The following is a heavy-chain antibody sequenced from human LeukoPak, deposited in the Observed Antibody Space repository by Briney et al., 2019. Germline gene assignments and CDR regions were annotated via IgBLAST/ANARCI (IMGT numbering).Heavy chain of an antibody. CDR1: GFTFSSYS. D-gene: IGHD3-22*01. CDR2: ISSSSSYI. J-gene: IGHJ4*02. CDR3: ARDLNYYDSSGSDY. V-gene: IGHV3-21*01. Sequence: GGSLRLSCAASGFTFSSYSMTWVRQAPGKGLEWVSSISSSSSYIYYADSVKGRFTISRDNAKNSLYLQMNSLRAEDTAVYYCARDLNYYDSSGSDYWGQGTLVTVSS.